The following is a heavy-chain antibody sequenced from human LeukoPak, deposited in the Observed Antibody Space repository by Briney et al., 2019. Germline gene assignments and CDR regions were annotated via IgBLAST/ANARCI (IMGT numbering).Heavy chain of an antibody. Sequence: SETLSLTCTVSGGSISGSTYYWGWIRQPPGKGLEWIGSIYDNGNTYYNPSLKSRVTISVDTSKNQFSLKLSSVTAADTAVYYCARGGYCSSTRCYGIDAFDIWGQGTMVTVSS. CDR1: GGSISGSTYY. V-gene: IGHV4-39*07. CDR3: ARGGYCSSTRCYGIDAFDI. CDR2: IYDNGNT. J-gene: IGHJ3*02. D-gene: IGHD2-2*01.